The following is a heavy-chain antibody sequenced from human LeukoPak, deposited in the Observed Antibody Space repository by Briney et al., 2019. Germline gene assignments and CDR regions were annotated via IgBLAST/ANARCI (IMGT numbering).Heavy chain of an antibody. CDR1: GFTFSSYS. CDR2: ISSSSSYI. V-gene: IGHV3-21*01. J-gene: IGHJ6*02. CDR3: AKDRSYGDYGEPDYYFGMDV. D-gene: IGHD4-17*01. Sequence: PGGSLRLSCAASGFTFSSYSMNWVRQAPGKGLEWVSSISSSSSYIYYADSVKGRFTISRDNAKNSLYLQMNSLRPEDTAVYYCAKDRSYGDYGEPDYYFGMDVWGQGTTVTVSS.